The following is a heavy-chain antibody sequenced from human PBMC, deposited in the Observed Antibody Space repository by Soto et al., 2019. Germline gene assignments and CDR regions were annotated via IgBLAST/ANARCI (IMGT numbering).Heavy chain of an antibody. CDR3: GKIAALNWFDP. D-gene: IGHD6-6*01. J-gene: IGHJ5*02. CDR1: GFTFSDYY. V-gene: IGHV3-11*01. CDR2: ISSSGSTI. Sequence: GGSLRLSCAASGFTFSDYYMSWIRQAPGKGLEWVSYISSSGSTIYYADSVKGRFTISRDNAKNSLYLQMNSLRAEDTAVYYCGKIAALNWFDPWGQGTLVTVSS.